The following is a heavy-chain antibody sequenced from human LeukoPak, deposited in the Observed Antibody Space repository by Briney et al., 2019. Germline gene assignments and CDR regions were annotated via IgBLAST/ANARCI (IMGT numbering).Heavy chain of an antibody. CDR3: ARWVLRYFDWLSARSIDAFDI. V-gene: IGHV1-2*02. CDR2: INPNSGGT. J-gene: IGHJ3*02. CDR1: GYTFTGYY. Sequence: GASVKVSCKASGYTFTGYYMHWVRQAPGQGLEWMGWINPNSGGTNYAQKFQGRVTMTRDTSISTAYMELSRLRSDDTAVYYCARWVLRYFDWLSARSIDAFDIWGQGTMVTVSS. D-gene: IGHD3-9*01.